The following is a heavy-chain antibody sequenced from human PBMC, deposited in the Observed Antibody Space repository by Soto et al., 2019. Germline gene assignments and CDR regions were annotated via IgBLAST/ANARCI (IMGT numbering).Heavy chain of an antibody. Sequence: EVQVVESGGGLVQPRGSLRLSCAASGFTFSSYSMNWVRQAPGKGLEWVSYISSSSSTIFYADSVKGRFTISRDNAKNSLYLQMNSLRAEDTAVYYCARDIDGGGQGTLVTVSS. CDR3: ARDIDG. V-gene: IGHV3-48*01. J-gene: IGHJ4*02. CDR1: GFTFSSYS. CDR2: ISSSSSTI. D-gene: IGHD2-15*01.